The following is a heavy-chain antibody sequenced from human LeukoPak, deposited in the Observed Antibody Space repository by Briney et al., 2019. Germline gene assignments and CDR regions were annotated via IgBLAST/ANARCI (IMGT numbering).Heavy chain of an antibody. D-gene: IGHD3-22*01. V-gene: IGHV3-21*01. CDR1: GFSFNDYS. CDR2: ISNSGHYI. J-gene: IGHJ4*02. Sequence: GGSLRLSCAASGFSFNDYSMNWVRQAPGKGLEWVSSISNSGHYIYNADSVRGRFTISRDVTRNSLYLQMNSLRAEDTAVYYCARGSTYYDSSGQVPFDYWGQGTLVTVSS. CDR3: ARGSTYYDSSGQVPFDY.